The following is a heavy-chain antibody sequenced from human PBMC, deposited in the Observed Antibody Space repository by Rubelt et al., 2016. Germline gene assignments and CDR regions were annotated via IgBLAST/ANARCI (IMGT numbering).Heavy chain of an antibody. Sequence: QVQLVQSGAEVKKPGASVKVSCKASGYTFTGYCMHWVRQAPGQGLEWMGWINPNSGGQNVAQKFQGRCTTTRNTSISTAYMELSSLRSDDTAVYYCARVGMGAPDVWGQGTMVTVSS. CDR1: GYTFTGYC. D-gene: IGHD1-26*01. CDR3: ARVGMGAPDV. CDR2: INPNSGGQ. J-gene: IGHJ3*01. V-gene: IGHV1-2*02.